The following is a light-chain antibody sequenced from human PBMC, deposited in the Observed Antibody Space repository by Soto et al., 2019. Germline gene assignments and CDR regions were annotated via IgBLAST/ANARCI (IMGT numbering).Light chain of an antibody. Sequence: QSALTQPASVSGSPGQSITISCTGTSSDVGDNYVSWYQQHPGKAPKLMIYDVSSRPPGVSNRFSASKSGNTASLTISGLQAEDESDYYCSSYTSSSTLVVFGGGTKLTVL. CDR3: SSYTSSSTLVV. V-gene: IGLV2-14*01. CDR2: DVS. CDR1: SSDVGDNY. J-gene: IGLJ2*01.